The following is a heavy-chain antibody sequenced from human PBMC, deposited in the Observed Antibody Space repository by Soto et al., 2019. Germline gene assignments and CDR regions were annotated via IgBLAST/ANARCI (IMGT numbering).Heavy chain of an antibody. Sequence: QVQLQQSGPGLVKPSKLLSLTCAISGASVSSNSAAWNWIRQTPPRGLEWLGRTYYKSKWYNGYAVSVKSPITINPDTSKNQFSLQLNSVTPEDTAVYSCAKKVSASTFDYWGQGTLVTVSS. CDR2: TYYKSKWYN. CDR1: GASVSSNSAA. V-gene: IGHV6-1*01. CDR3: AKKVSASTFDY. J-gene: IGHJ4*02.